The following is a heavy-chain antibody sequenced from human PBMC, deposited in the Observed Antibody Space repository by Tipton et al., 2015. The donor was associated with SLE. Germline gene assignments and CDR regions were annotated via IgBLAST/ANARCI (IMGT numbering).Heavy chain of an antibody. V-gene: IGHV4-59*11. CDR2: IYYSGRT. J-gene: IGHJ4*02. CDR3: ARGRVMV. Sequence: TLSLTCTVSGGSISSHYWSWIRQPPGKGLEWIGYIYYSGRTNYNPSLKSRVTISVDTSKNQFSLKLSSVTAADTAVYYCARGRVMVWGQGTLVTVSS. D-gene: IGHD2-8*01. CDR1: GGSISSHY.